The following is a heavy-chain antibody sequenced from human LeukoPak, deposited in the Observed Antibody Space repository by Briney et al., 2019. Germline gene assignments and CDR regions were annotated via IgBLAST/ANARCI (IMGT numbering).Heavy chain of an antibody. Sequence: SETLSLTCTVSGGSLSSYYWSWIRQPPGKGLEWIGDIYYSGSTNYNPSLKSRVTISVDTYKTQFSLKLSSVTAADTAVYYCARVTYDILTGYYGAFDIWGQGTMVTVSS. J-gene: IGHJ3*02. CDR2: IYYSGST. CDR3: ARVTYDILTGYYGAFDI. CDR1: GGSLSSYY. D-gene: IGHD3-9*01. V-gene: IGHV4-59*01.